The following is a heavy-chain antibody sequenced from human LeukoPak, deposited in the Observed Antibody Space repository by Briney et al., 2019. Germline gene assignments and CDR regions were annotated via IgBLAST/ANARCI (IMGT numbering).Heavy chain of an antibody. V-gene: IGHV1-8*01. CDR1: GYTFTSYY. CDR2: MNPNSGNT. Sequence: ASVKLSCEASGYTFTSYYINWVRQATGQGLEWMGWMNPNSGNTCYAQKLQGRVTMTRNTSIRTAYMELSSLRSEDTAVYYCARAPRFDWLPRLQYYFDYWGQGTLVTVSS. J-gene: IGHJ4*02. CDR3: ARAPRFDWLPRLQYYFDY. D-gene: IGHD3-9*01.